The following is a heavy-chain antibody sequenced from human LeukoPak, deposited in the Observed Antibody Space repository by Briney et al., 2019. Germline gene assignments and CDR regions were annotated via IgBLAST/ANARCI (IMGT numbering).Heavy chain of an antibody. Sequence: GGSLRLSCAASGFTFSDYYMSWIRQAPGKGLEWVSYISSSGSTIYYADSVKGRFTISRDNAKNSLYLQMNSLRAEDTAVYYCAKDFGTGDFYDYYYMDVWGKGTTVTVSS. CDR3: AKDFGTGDFYDYYYMDV. CDR1: GFTFSDYY. D-gene: IGHD4-17*01. CDR2: ISSSGSTI. V-gene: IGHV3-11*01. J-gene: IGHJ6*03.